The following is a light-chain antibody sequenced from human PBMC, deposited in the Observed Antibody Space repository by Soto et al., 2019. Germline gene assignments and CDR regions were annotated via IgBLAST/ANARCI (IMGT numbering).Light chain of an antibody. CDR3: LQDYGDSWT. V-gene: IGKV1-5*01. Sequence: DIQMTQSPFTLSASVGDIVTITCRASQSLRGRLAWYQQKPGQAPKLLIYAASNLYTGVPSRFSGSRSGTEFTLTISSLQPEDFASYYCLQDYGDSWTFGQGTKVDI. J-gene: IGKJ1*01. CDR1: QSLRGR. CDR2: AAS.